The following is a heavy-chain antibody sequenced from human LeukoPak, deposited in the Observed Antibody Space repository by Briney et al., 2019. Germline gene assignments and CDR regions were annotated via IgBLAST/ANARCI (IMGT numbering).Heavy chain of an antibody. CDR1: GFTFTDYG. CDR3: ARDNWGPDH. CDR2: ITSDGGRT. J-gene: IGHJ4*02. Sequence: GGTLRLSCAASGFTFTDYGIHWIRQAPGTGLMSVSHITSDGGRTDYADSVRGRFTMTRDNAKNTVYLQMNSLRVDDTAVYYCARDNWGPDHWGQGTLVTVSS. V-gene: IGHV3-74*01. D-gene: IGHD7-27*01.